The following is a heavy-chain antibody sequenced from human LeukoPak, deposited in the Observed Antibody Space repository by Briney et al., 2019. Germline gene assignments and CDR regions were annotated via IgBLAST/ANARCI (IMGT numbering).Heavy chain of an antibody. CDR3: AGGTDIVVVPAAIPADY. CDR2: INHSGGT. CDR1: GGSFSGYY. Sequence: PSETLSLTCAVYGGSFSGYYWSWIRQPPGKGLEWIGEINHSGGTNYNPSLKSRVTISVDTSKNQFSLKLSSVTAADTAVYYCAGGTDIVVVPAAIPADYWGQGTLVTVSS. D-gene: IGHD2-2*02. V-gene: IGHV4-34*01. J-gene: IGHJ4*02.